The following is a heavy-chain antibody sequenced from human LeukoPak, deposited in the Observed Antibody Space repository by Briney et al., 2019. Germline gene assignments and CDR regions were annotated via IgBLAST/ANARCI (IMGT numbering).Heavy chain of an antibody. J-gene: IGHJ3*02. CDR3: ARDKSSGLSLDAFDI. CDR1: GFTFSSYG. CDR2: IWNDGSNK. D-gene: IGHD6-19*01. Sequence: GGSLRLSCAASGFTFSSYGMHWVRQAPGKGLEWVPVIWNDGSNKYYADSVKGRFTISRDNSKNTLYLQMNSLRAEDTAVYYCARDKSSGLSLDAFDIWGQGTMVTVPS. V-gene: IGHV3-33*01.